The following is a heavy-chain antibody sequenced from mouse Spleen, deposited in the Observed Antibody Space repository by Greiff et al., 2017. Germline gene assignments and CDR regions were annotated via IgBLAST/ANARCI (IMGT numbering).Heavy chain of an antibody. Sequence: EVQLVESGPSLVRPSQTLSLTCTVTGFSINSDCYWIWIRQFPGNKLEYIGYTFYSGITYYNPSLESRTYITRDTSKNQFSLKLSSVTTEDTATYYCARVPYYGYGDYAMDYWGQGTSVTVSS. D-gene: IGHD1-2*01. J-gene: IGHJ4*01. CDR1: GFSINSDCY. V-gene: IGHV3-3*01. CDR3: ARVPYYGYGDYAMDY. CDR2: TFYSGIT.